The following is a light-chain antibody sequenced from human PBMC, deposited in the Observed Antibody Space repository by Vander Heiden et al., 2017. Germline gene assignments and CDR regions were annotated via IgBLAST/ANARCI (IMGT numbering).Light chain of an antibody. J-gene: IGKJ2*01. CDR3: QQYESFPYT. CDR2: KAS. CDR1: QIVSDW. V-gene: IGKV1-5*03. Sequence: DIQLTQSPSTLSASVGDRVTIPCRAGQIVSDWVAWYQQKSGQAPNLLVYKASRLETGVPSRFSASGSGTEFTLTIDSLHPDDFATYYCQQYESFPYTFGQGTRLEIK.